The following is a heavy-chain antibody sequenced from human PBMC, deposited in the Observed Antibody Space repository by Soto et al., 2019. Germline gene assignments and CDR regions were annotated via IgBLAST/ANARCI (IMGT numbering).Heavy chain of an antibody. V-gene: IGHV3-30*18. CDR1: GFTFSNYG. CDR3: AKDRDYGEYTYYFDY. Sequence: GVSLRLSCAASGFTFSNYGMHWVRQAPGKGLEWVAVMSYDGSNKYYADSVKGRFIISRDNSKNTMYLQMNSLRAEDTAVYYCAKDRDYGEYTYYFDYWGQGTLVTVSS. D-gene: IGHD4-17*01. CDR2: MSYDGSNK. J-gene: IGHJ4*02.